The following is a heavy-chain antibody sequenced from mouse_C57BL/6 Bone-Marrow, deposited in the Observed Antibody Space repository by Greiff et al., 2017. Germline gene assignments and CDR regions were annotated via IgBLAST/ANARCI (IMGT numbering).Heavy chain of an antibody. Sequence: EVKLVESGGDLVKPGGSLKLSCAASGFTFSSYGMSWVRQTPDKRLEWVATISSGGSYTYYPDSVKGRFTISRDNAKNTLYLQMSSLKSEDTAMYYCASPLYGNEQGFAYGGQGTLVTVSA. V-gene: IGHV5-6*01. J-gene: IGHJ3*01. D-gene: IGHD2-1*01. CDR2: ISSGGSYT. CDR1: GFTFSSYG. CDR3: ASPLYGNEQGFAY.